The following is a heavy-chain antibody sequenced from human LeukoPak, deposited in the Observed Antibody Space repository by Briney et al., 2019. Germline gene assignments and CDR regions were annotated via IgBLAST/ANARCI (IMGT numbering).Heavy chain of an antibody. CDR2: IYYSGST. CDR1: GGSISSYY. Sequence: PSETLSLTCTVSGGSISSYYWSWIRQPPGKGLEWIGYIYYSGSTNYNPSLKSRVTISVDTSKNQFSLKLSSVTAADTAVYYCARGLTMVRGIINNYYHMDVWGKGTTVTVSS. CDR3: ARGLTMVRGIINNYYHMDV. D-gene: IGHD3-10*01. V-gene: IGHV4-59*12. J-gene: IGHJ6*03.